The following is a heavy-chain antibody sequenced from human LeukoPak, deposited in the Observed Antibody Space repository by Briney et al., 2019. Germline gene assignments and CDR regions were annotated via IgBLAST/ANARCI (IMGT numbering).Heavy chain of an antibody. D-gene: IGHD5-12*01. CDR2: IKEDGSRE. Sequence: PGGSLRLSCAASGFTFSTYWMTWVRQAPGKGLEWVAHIKEDGSREYYVDSVKGRFTISRDNAKNSLYLQMDSLTAEDTAVYYCARDSPGYGAYVSWGQGTLVSVSS. V-gene: IGHV3-7*01. CDR3: ARDSPGYGAYVS. CDR1: GFTFSTYW. J-gene: IGHJ1*01.